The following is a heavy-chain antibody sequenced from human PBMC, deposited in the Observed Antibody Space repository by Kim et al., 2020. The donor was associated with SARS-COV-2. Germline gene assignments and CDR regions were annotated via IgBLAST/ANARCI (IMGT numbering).Heavy chain of an antibody. CDR2: IYSGGST. V-gene: IGHV3-66*01. Sequence: GGSLRLSCAASGFTVSSNYMSWVRQAPGKGLEWVSVIYSGGSTYYADSVKGRFTISRDNSKNTLYLQMNSLRAEDTAVYYCATGVIGGSSSDYYYGMDVWGQGTTVTVSS. CDR1: GFTVSSNY. CDR3: ATGVIGGSSSDYYYGMDV. D-gene: IGHD6-6*01. J-gene: IGHJ6*02.